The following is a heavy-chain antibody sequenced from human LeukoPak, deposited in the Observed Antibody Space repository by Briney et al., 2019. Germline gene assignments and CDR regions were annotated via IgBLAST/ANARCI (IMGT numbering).Heavy chain of an antibody. Sequence: GAPILSCAASGFPFSSYAMSWVRQAPGKGLEWVSTISNSDDSTYYADSVKGRFTISRDNSENTLFLRMNSLRAEDTAVYSCAKDLDHDYDDYGLDYWGQGTLVTVSS. CDR1: GFPFSSYA. J-gene: IGHJ4*02. CDR2: ISNSDDST. CDR3: AKDLDHDYDDYGLDY. D-gene: IGHD4-17*01. V-gene: IGHV3-23*01.